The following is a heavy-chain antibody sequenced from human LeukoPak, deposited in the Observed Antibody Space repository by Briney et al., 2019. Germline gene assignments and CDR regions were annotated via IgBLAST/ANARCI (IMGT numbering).Heavy chain of an antibody. CDR3: ARGHSSGWYYFDY. CDR2: IYSGGST. Sequence: GGSLRLSCAASGFTVSSNYMSWVRQAPGKGLEWVSAIYSGGSTYYADSVKGRFTISRHNSKNTLYLQMNSLRAEDTAVYYCARGHSSGWYYFDYWGQGTLVTVSS. J-gene: IGHJ4*02. CDR1: GFTVSSNY. D-gene: IGHD6-19*01. V-gene: IGHV3-53*04.